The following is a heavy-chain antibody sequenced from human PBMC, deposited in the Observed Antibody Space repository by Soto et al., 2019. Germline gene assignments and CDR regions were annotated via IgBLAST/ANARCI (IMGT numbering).Heavy chain of an antibody. V-gene: IGHV3-23*01. J-gene: IGHJ5*02. Sequence: GGSLRLSCAASGFIFENFGMSWVRQAPGKGQEWISSISGSGFKKYYADSMKGRFTISGDNSKSTVYLELNSLSAEDTAVYHCAKNQGVELVPLATVDWFDPWGQGSVVTVSS. D-gene: IGHD1-26*01. CDR3: AKNQGVELVPLATVDWFDP. CDR1: GFIFENFG. CDR2: ISGSGFKK.